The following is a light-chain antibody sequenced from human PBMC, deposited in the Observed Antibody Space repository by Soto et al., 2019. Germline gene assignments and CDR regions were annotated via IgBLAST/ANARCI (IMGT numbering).Light chain of an antibody. V-gene: IGKV2-30*01. CDR1: QSLVYSAGNAY. CDR2: KVS. CDR3: MQCTYWPLR. J-gene: IGKJ1*01. Sequence: DVVMTQSPLSLPVTIGQPASISCRSNQSLVYSAGNAYLNWLQQRRGQSPRRLIYKVSNRDSRVPDRFSGSVAVTAFKQKISRVDAENVVVYYRMQCTYWPLRFGQGTKVELK.